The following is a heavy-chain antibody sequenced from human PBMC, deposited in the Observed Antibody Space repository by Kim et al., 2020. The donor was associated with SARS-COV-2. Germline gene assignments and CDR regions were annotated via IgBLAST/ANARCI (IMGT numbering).Heavy chain of an antibody. V-gene: IGHV3-30*04. CDR3: ARDSWYYDFWSGYYPSGGYYYYYYMDV. CDR2: ISYDGSNK. CDR1: GFTFSSYA. J-gene: IGHJ6*03. Sequence: GGSLRLSCAASGFTFSSYAMHWVRQASGKGLEWVAVISYDGSNKYYADSVKGRFTISRDNSKNTLYLQMNSLRAEDTAVYYCARDSWYYDFWSGYYPSGGYYYYYYMDVWGKGTTVTVSS. D-gene: IGHD3-3*01.